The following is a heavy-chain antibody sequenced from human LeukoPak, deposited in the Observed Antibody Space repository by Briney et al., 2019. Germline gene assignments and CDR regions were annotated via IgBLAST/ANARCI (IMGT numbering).Heavy chain of an antibody. CDR3: ARGGTVDLDY. CDR1: GFTFDDYA. Sequence: PGGSLGLSCAASGFTFDDYAMHWVRQAPGKGLEWVSLISGDGGSTYYADSVKGRFTISRDNSKNSLYLQMNSLRDEDTAVYYCARGGTVDLDYWGQGTLVSVSS. CDR2: ISGDGGST. J-gene: IGHJ4*02. V-gene: IGHV3-43*02. D-gene: IGHD4-23*01.